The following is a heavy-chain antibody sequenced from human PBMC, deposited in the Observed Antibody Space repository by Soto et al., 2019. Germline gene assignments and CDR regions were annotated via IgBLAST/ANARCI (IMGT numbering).Heavy chain of an antibody. CDR2: ISGSGVST. CDR1: GFNFSSYA. Sequence: EVQLLESGGDLVQPGGSLRLSCAASGFNFSSYAMSWVRQAPGKGLDWVSVISGSGVSTYYADSVKGRFTISRDNSKNILYLQMNRLRAEDTAVYYCAKTLGPAAIHPFNWGQGSLVTVSS. J-gene: IGHJ4*02. CDR3: AKTLGPAAIHPFN. V-gene: IGHV3-23*01. D-gene: IGHD2-2*02.